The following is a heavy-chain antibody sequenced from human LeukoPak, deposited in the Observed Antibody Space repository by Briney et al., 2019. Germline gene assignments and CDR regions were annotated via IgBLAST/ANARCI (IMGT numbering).Heavy chain of an antibody. Sequence: GGSLRRSGAASGFTCSSSAMHWVRQAPGKGLVWVSRINEDGRVTSYAGSVRGRFTISRDSVENTLHLQMNSLRAEDTAVYYCVKDFGGNSDYWGQGTLVTVSS. J-gene: IGHJ4*02. CDR2: INEDGRVT. CDR1: GFTCSSSA. V-gene: IGHV3-74*01. CDR3: VKDFGGNSDY. D-gene: IGHD4-23*01.